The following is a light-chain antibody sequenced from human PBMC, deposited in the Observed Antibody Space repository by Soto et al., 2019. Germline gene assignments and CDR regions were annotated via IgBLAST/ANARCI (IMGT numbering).Light chain of an antibody. CDR3: QQYGDSPIT. CDR1: QSINRD. CDR2: GAS. J-gene: IGKJ5*01. V-gene: IGKV3-20*01. Sequence: EIVMTQSPATLSVSPGESATLTCRASQSINRDLAWYVQKPGQAPRLLIYGASNRATGTPDRFSGSGSGTDFTLTLSRLEPEDFAVYFCQQYGDSPITFGQGTRLEIK.